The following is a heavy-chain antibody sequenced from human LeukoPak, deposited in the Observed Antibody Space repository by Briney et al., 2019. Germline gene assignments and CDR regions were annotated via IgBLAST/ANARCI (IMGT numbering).Heavy chain of an antibody. Sequence: GGSLRLSCAASGFTFSSYSMSWVRQAPGKGLEWVSSISSSSSYIYYADSVKGRFTISRDNAKNSLYLQMNSLRAEDTAVYYCARSYSSRWYSDYWGQGTLVTVSS. V-gene: IGHV3-21*01. CDR3: ARSYSSRWYSDY. D-gene: IGHD6-13*01. J-gene: IGHJ4*02. CDR2: ISSSSSYI. CDR1: GFTFSSYS.